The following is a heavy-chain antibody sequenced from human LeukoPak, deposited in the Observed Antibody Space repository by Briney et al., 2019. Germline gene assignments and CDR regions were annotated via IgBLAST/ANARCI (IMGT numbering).Heavy chain of an antibody. CDR2: IYYSGYS. Sequence: PSETLSLTRTVSGGSISSSNYYWGWIRQPPGKGLEWIGTIYYSGYSYYNPSLKSRASISVNTSKNRFSLNVNSVTAADTAVYFCARHENIIMVPTAHAFDYWGQGALVTVSS. CDR1: GGSISSSNYY. V-gene: IGHV4-39*01. J-gene: IGHJ4*02. CDR3: ARHENIIMVPTAHAFDY. D-gene: IGHD2/OR15-2a*01.